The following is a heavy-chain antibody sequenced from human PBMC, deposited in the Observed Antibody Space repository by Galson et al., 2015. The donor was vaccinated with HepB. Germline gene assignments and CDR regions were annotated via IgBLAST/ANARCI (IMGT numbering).Heavy chain of an antibody. Sequence: SLRLSCAASGFTVSTSYMSWVRQAPGKGLEWVSVIYSGGATDYAGSVQGRFIISRDSSKNILYLQMDSLRGEDTAVYFCASCRDGYNYFGYWGQGTLVTVSS. D-gene: IGHD5-24*01. V-gene: IGHV3-53*01. CDR3: ASCRDGYNYFGY. CDR2: IYSGGAT. J-gene: IGHJ4*02. CDR1: GFTVSTSY.